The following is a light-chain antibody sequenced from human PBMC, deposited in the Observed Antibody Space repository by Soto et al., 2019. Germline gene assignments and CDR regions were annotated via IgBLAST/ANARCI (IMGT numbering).Light chain of an antibody. Sequence: QSVLTQPPSVSGAPGQRVTISCTGSSSNIGAGYDVHWYQQLPGTAPKLLIYGNNNRPSGVPDRFSGSKSGTSASLAITGLQAEDEADYYCQSYDSSLSANYVFGTGTKLTVL. CDR1: SSNIGAGYD. J-gene: IGLJ1*01. CDR2: GNN. V-gene: IGLV1-40*01. CDR3: QSYDSSLSANYV.